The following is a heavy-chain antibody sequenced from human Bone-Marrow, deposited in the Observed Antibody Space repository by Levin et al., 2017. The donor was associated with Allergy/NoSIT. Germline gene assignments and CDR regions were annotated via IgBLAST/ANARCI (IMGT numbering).Heavy chain of an antibody. V-gene: IGHV3-53*01. CDR1: GFTVGNHY. CDR2: IYSGGSM. J-gene: IGHJ4*02. Sequence: RGESLKISCAASGFTVGNHYMRWIRQAPGQGLDWVSLIYSGGSMYYADSVKGRFTISRDGSKNTLYLQMNNLRAEDTAVYYCATSPNLGYWGQGTLVTVSS. CDR3: ATSPNLGY.